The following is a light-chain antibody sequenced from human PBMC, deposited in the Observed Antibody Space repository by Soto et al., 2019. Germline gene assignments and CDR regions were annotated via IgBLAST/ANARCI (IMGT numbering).Light chain of an antibody. V-gene: IGKV3-11*01. Sequence: EVVLTQSPATLSVSPGESVTLSCRASQSINTFLAWYQQKPGQAPRLLIYDASSRAAGVPARFSGRGSGTALILTINSLVPEDFAVYHCQQRSIWPLTFGGGTRVE. CDR2: DAS. CDR3: QQRSIWPLT. CDR1: QSINTF. J-gene: IGKJ4*01.